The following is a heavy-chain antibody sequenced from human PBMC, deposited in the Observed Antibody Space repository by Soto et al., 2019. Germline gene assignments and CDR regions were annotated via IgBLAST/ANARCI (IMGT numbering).Heavy chain of an antibody. J-gene: IGHJ6*02. CDR1: GFTFTSSA. CDR2: INAGNGNT. CDR3: ARAQLAHYYYGMDV. D-gene: IGHD6-6*01. V-gene: IGHV1-3*01. Sequence: GASVKVSCKASGFTFTSSAVHWVRQARGQRLEWMGWINAGNGNTKYAQKFQGRVTITRDTSASTAYMELSSLRSEDTAVYYCARAQLAHYYYGMDVWGQGTTVTVSS.